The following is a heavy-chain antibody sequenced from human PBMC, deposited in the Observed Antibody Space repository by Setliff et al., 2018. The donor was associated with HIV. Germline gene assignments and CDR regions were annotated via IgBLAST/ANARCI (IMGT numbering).Heavy chain of an antibody. D-gene: IGHD2-21*02. Sequence: SETLSLTCAVYSGPFSGYTWSWIRQPPGKGLEWIGEVNHSGSTNYNPSLKSRVIISVDPSKNQFSLRQRSVTAADTAVYYCARSRFVSVTAKAFDMWGQGTMVTVSS. CDR2: VNHSGST. J-gene: IGHJ3*02. CDR1: SGPFSGYT. V-gene: IGHV4-34*01. CDR3: ARSRFVSVTAKAFDM.